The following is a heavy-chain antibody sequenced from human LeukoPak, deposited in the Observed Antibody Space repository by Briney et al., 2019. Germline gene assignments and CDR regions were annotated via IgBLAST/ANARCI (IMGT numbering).Heavy chain of an antibody. Sequence: PGGSLRLSCAASGFTFSKYWMHWVRQTPGMGLVWISRISSDGTTTSYADSVKGRFTLSRDNAKNTLYLQMNSLRADDTAVYYCARTTYYDTDTAYYRPFDSWGQGTLVTVSS. D-gene: IGHD3-16*01. J-gene: IGHJ4*02. CDR2: ISSDGTTT. CDR3: ARTTYYDTDTAYYRPFDS. V-gene: IGHV3-74*01. CDR1: GFTFSKYW.